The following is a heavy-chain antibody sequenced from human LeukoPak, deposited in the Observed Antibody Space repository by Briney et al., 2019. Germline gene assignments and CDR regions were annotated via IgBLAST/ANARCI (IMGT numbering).Heavy chain of an antibody. Sequence: GASVKVSCKASGYTFTSYDINWVRQATGQGLEWMGWMNPNSGNTGYAQKFQGRVTMTRNTFISAAYMELSSLRSEDTAVYYCARGGYDFWSGYFFHMDVWGKGTTVTVSS. CDR3: ARGGYDFWSGYFFHMDV. D-gene: IGHD3-3*01. V-gene: IGHV1-8*01. J-gene: IGHJ6*03. CDR2: MNPNSGNT. CDR1: GYTFTSYD.